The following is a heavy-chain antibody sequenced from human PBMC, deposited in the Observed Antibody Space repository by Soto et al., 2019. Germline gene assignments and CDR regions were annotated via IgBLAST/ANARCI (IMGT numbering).Heavy chain of an antibody. D-gene: IGHD5-12*01. CDR2: INTEGSTT. CDR3: VRIRRGDGYTFGY. V-gene: IGHV3-74*01. CDR1: GFTLSNYW. J-gene: IGHJ4*02. Sequence: EVQLVESGGVSVQPGGSLRLSCTASGFTLSNYWMHWVRQAPGKGLVWVSRINTEGSTTTYADSVKGRFTISRDNAKDTLYLQMNSLRDEDTAVYYCVRIRRGDGYTFGYWGQGTLLTVSS.